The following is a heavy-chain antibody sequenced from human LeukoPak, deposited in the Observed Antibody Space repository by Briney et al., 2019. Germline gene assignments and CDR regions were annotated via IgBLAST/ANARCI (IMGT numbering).Heavy chain of an antibody. CDR2: ISSSSRYT. CDR1: GFTFSDYY. CDR3: ARGGSTMIVVVINDAFDI. J-gene: IGHJ3*02. V-gene: IGHV3-11*06. D-gene: IGHD3-22*01. Sequence: GGSLRLSCAASGFTFSDYYMSWIRQAPGKGLEWGSYISSSSRYTNYADSVKGRFTISRDNAKNSLYLQMNSLRAEDTAVYHCARGGSTMIVVVINDAFDIWGQGTMVTVSS.